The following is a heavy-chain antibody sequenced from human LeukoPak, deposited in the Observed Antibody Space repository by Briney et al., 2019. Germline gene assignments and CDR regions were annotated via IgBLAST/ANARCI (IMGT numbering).Heavy chain of an antibody. CDR2: ISWDGGST. J-gene: IGHJ4*02. D-gene: IGHD6-19*01. V-gene: IGHV3-43D*03. CDR3: AKDRPYSSGWYGPDFDY. Sequence: GGSLRLSCAASGFTFDDYAMHWVRQAPGKGLEWVSLISWDGGSTYYADSVEGRFTISRDNSKNSLYLQMNSLRAEDTALYYCAKDRPYSSGWYGPDFDYWGQGTLVTVSS. CDR1: GFTFDDYA.